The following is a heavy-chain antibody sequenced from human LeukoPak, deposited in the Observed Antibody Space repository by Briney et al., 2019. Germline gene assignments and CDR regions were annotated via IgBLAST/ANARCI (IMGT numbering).Heavy chain of an antibody. CDR3: ARHRDYYDT. V-gene: IGHV4-59*08. CDR1: GASINNF. Sequence: PSETLSLTCTVSGASINNFWTWIRQPPGKGLEWIGYIYSSGSANYNPPLKSRVIISGDTSKNQISLNLTSVTAADTAVYFCARHRDYYDTWGHGTLVTVSS. D-gene: IGHD3-22*01. CDR2: IYSSGSA. J-gene: IGHJ4*01.